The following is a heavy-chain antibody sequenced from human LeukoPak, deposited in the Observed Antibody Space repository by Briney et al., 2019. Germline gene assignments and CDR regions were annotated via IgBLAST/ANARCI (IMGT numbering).Heavy chain of an antibody. CDR2: ISYDGSNK. V-gene: IGHV3-30*18. CDR1: GFTFSSHG. J-gene: IGHJ6*02. Sequence: GGSLRLSCAASGFTFSSHGMHWVRQAPGKGLEWVAVISYDGSNKYYADSVKGRFTISRDNSKNTLYLQMNSLRAEDTAVYYCAKIAGRGYYYYYYGMDVWGQGTTVTVSS. D-gene: IGHD2-15*01. CDR3: AKIAGRGYYYYYYGMDV.